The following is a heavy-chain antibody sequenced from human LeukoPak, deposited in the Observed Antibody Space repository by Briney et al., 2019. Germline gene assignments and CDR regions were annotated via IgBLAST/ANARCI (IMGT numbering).Heavy chain of an antibody. CDR2: ISYDGSNK. Sequence: GGSLRLSCAASGFTFSSYSMNWVRQAPGKGLEWVAVISYDGSNKYYADSVKGRFTISRDNSKNTLYLQMNSLRAEDTAVYYCARDWLDIVVVPAAGEYWGQGTLVTVSS. CDR1: GFTFSSYS. D-gene: IGHD2-2*01. J-gene: IGHJ4*02. CDR3: ARDWLDIVVVPAAGEY. V-gene: IGHV3-30*03.